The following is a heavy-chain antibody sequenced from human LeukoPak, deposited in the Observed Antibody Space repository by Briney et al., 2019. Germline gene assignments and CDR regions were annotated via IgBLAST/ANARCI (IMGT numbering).Heavy chain of an antibody. CDR1: GFTFSSYG. CDR2: ITGSGANT. J-gene: IGHJ4*02. V-gene: IGHV3-23*01. CDR3: ASLMSRVIVTGDFDN. Sequence: GGSLRLSCAASGFTFSSYGMHWARQAPGKGLEWVSGITGSGANTYYADSVKGRFTISRDNSKNTLSLQMNSLRAEDTAVYYCASLMSRVIVTGDFDNWGQGTLVTVSS. D-gene: IGHD1-14*01.